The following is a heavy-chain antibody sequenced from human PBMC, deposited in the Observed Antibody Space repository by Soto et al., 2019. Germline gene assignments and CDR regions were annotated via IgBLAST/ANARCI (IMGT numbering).Heavy chain of an antibody. CDR2: IYYSGST. D-gene: IGHD3-22*01. J-gene: IGHJ4*02. CDR1: GGSISSYY. V-gene: IGHV4-59*08. Sequence: PSETLSLTCTVSGGSISSYYWSWIRQPPGKGLEWIGYIYYSGSTNYNPSLKSRVTISVDTSKNQFSLKLSSVTAADTAVYYCARHSSGYYFLFGYWGQGTLVTVSS. CDR3: ARHSSGYYFLFGY.